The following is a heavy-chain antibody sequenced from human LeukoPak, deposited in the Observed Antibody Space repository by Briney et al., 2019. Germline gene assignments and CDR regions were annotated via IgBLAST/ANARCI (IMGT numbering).Heavy chain of an antibody. D-gene: IGHD5-18*01. CDR3: ARAGHVDTAMVSQED. CDR2: IYYSGST. Sequence: SQTLSLTCTVSGGSISSGDYYWSWIRQPPGKGLEWIGYIYYSGSTYYNPSLKSRVTISVDTSKNQFSLKLSSVTAADTAVYYCARAGHVDTAMVSQEDWGQGTLVTVSS. CDR1: GGSISSGDYY. V-gene: IGHV4-30-4*01. J-gene: IGHJ4*02.